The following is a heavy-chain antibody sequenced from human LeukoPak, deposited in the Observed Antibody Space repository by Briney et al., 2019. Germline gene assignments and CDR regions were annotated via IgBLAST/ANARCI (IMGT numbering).Heavy chain of an antibody. Sequence: RESLKISCKGFGYRFTANWIGWVRQMPGKGLEWMGIIYPADSDTYYSPSFKGQVTISADKYIITAYLQWSSLKASDTATYYCAKGITRYNWFDPWGQGTLVTVSS. CDR3: AKGITRYNWFDP. J-gene: IGHJ5*02. CDR1: GYRFTANW. CDR2: IYPADSDT. V-gene: IGHV5-51*01. D-gene: IGHD1-20*01.